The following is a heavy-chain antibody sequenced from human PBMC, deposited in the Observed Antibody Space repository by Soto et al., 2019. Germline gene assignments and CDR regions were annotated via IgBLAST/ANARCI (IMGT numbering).Heavy chain of an antibody. CDR2: ISYDGSNK. CDR1: GFTFSSYA. CDR3: ARGLGYCSGGSCSLYWYFDL. D-gene: IGHD2-15*01. V-gene: IGHV3-30-3*01. J-gene: IGHJ2*01. Sequence: VQLVESGGGVVQPGRSLRLSCAASGFTFSSYAMHWVRQAPGKGLEWVAVISYDGSNKYYADSVKGRFTISRDNSKNVLYLQMNSLRAEDTAVYYCARGLGYCSGGSCSLYWYFDLWGRGTLVTVSS.